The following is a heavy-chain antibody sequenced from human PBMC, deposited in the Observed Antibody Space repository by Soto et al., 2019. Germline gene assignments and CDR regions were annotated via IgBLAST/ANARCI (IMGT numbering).Heavy chain of an antibody. CDR3: ARHFVAVVIKGWGY. CDR1: GGSISSSSYY. V-gene: IGHV4-39*01. Sequence: SETLSLTCTVSGGSISSSSYYWGWIRQPPGKGLEWIGSIYYSGSTYYNPSLKSRVTMSVDTSKNQFSLKLMSVTAADTAVYYCARHFVAVVIKGWGYWGQGTLVTVS. D-gene: IGHD3-22*01. J-gene: IGHJ4*02. CDR2: IYYSGST.